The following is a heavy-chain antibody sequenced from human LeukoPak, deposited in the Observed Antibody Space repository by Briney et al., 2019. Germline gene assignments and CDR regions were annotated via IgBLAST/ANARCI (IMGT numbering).Heavy chain of an antibody. CDR1: GGSISSYY. CDR3: ARGGSYFDY. D-gene: IGHD1-26*01. V-gene: IGHV4-4*09. J-gene: IGHJ4*02. CDR2: IYTSGST. Sequence: PSETLSLTCTVSGGSISSYYWSWIRQPPGKGLEWIGYIYTSGSTNYNPSLKSRVTISVDTSKNQFSLKLSSVTAADTAVYYCARGGSYFDYWGRGTLVTVSS.